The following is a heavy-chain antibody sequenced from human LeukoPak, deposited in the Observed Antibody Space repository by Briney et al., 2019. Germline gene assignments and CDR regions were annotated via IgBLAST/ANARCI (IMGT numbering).Heavy chain of an antibody. CDR2: IYYSGST. CDR1: GASISNYY. Sequence: PSETLSLTCTVSGASISNYYWSWIRQPPGKGLEWIGYIYYSGSTNYNPSLKSRVTISVDTSKNQFSLKLTSVTAADTAVYYCARDLRHSGNSENVWGQGTTVTVSS. CDR3: ARDLRHSGNSENV. V-gene: IGHV4-59*01. D-gene: IGHD3-10*01. J-gene: IGHJ6*02.